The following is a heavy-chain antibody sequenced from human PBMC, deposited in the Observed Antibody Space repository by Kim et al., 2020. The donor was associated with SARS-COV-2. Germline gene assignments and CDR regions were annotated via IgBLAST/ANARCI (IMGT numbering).Heavy chain of an antibody. Sequence: GGSLRLSCAASGFTFDDYAMHWVRQAPGKGLEWVSGISWNSGSIGYADSVKGRFTISRDNAKNSLYLQMNSLRAEDTAVYYCAKVGGYSSSRGDFQQWGQGTLVTVSS. V-gene: IGHV3-9*01. CDR3: AKVGGYSSSRGDFQQ. CDR1: GFTFDDYA. CDR2: ISWNSGSI. D-gene: IGHD6-13*01. J-gene: IGHJ1*01.